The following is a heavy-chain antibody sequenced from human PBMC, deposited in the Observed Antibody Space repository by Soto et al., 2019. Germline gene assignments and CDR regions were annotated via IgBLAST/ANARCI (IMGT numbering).Heavy chain of an antibody. CDR2: IYSLGNT. Sequence: PSETLSLTCTVSGGSISSSSYYWGWIRQPPGQGLEWLGTIYSLGNTYYNPSLKSRVTISVDKSKSQLFLKLSSVTAPDTAVYYCARRQSHPEFDYWGQGTLVTVSS. CDR1: GGSISSSSYY. D-gene: IGHD6-19*01. J-gene: IGHJ4*02. V-gene: IGHV4-39*01. CDR3: ARRQSHPEFDY.